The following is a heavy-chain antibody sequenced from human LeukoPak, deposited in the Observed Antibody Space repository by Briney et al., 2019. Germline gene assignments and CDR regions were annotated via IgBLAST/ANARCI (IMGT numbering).Heavy chain of an antibody. CDR3: ARVPDYYGSGSSSNWFDP. D-gene: IGHD3-10*01. Sequence: ASVRVSCKASGYTFTSYGISWVRQAPGQGLEWMGWISAYNGNTNYAQKLQGRVTMTTDTSTSTAYMELRSLRSDDTAVYYCARVPDYYGSGSSSNWFDPWGQGTLVTVSS. V-gene: IGHV1-18*01. CDR1: GYTFTSYG. J-gene: IGHJ5*02. CDR2: ISAYNGNT.